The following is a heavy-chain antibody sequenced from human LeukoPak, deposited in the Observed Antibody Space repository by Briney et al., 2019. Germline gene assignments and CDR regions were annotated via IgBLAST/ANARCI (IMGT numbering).Heavy chain of an antibody. CDR1: GFTFSGYW. CDR3: ARDPGRGGKAVMDY. Sequence: PGGSLRLSCAASGFTFSGYWMNWVRQAPGKGLEWVANIKEDGSVENYVDSVKGRFTISRDNAKNSLCLQMNSLRAEDTAVYYCARDPGRGGKAVMDYWGQGTLVTVSS. D-gene: IGHD3-16*01. CDR2: IKEDGSVE. V-gene: IGHV3-7*01. J-gene: IGHJ4*02.